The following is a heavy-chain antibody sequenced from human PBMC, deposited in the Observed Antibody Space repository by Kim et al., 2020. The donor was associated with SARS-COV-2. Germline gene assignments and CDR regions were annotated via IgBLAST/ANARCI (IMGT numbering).Heavy chain of an antibody. CDR1: GGSISSYY. V-gene: IGHV4-59*01. D-gene: IGHD1-26*01. Sequence: SETLSLTCTVSGGSISSYYWSWIRQPPGKGLEWIGYIYYSGSTNYNPSLKSRVTISVDTSKNQFSLKLSSVTAADTAVYYCARGLSGSYSFDYWGQGTLVTVSS. J-gene: IGHJ4*02. CDR2: IYYSGST. CDR3: ARGLSGSYSFDY.